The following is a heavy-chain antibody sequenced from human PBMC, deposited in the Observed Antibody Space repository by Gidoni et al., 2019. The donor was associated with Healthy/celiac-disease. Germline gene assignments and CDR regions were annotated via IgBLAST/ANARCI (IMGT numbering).Heavy chain of an antibody. Sequence: QVQLVESGGGVVQPGRSLSLSCAASGFTFSSYALHWVRQAPGKGLEWVAVISYDGSNKYYADSVKGRFTISRDNSKNTLYLQMNSLRAEDTAVYYCARDPRAMVRGLGYYGMDVWGQGTTVTVSS. CDR3: ARDPRAMVRGLGYYGMDV. V-gene: IGHV3-30-3*01. CDR1: GFTFSSYA. D-gene: IGHD3-10*01. CDR2: ISYDGSNK. J-gene: IGHJ6*02.